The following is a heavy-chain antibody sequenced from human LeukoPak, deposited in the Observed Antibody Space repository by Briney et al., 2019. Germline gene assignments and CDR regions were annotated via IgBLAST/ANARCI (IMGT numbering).Heavy chain of an antibody. CDR3: AKGPPRPERYYYYYYGMDV. Sequence: GRSLRPSCAASGFTFDDYAMHWVRQAPGKGLEWVSGNSWNSGSIGYADSVKGRFTISRDNAKNSLYLQMNSLRAEDTALYYCAKGPPRPERYYYYYYGMDVWGQGSTVTVSS. D-gene: IGHD1-1*01. J-gene: IGHJ6*02. CDR2: NSWNSGSI. CDR1: GFTFDDYA. V-gene: IGHV3-9*01.